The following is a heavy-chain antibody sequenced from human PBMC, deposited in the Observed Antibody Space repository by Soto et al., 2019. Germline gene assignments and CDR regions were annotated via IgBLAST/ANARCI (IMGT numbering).Heavy chain of an antibody. CDR3: ARDNPRSSGWDV. CDR1: GFTLSSYS. Sequence: EVQLVESGGGLVQPGGSLRLSCEASGFTLSSYSMNWARQAPGQGLEWVSYISGSISTIYYADSVKGRFTISRDNAKNSLYLQMNSLRDEDTAVYYCARDNPRSSGWDVWGQGTTVTVSS. V-gene: IGHV3-48*02. J-gene: IGHJ6*02. CDR2: ISGSISTI.